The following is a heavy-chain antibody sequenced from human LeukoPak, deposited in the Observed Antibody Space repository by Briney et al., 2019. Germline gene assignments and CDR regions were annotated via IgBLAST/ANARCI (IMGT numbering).Heavy chain of an antibody. CDR2: INPNSSGT. CDR3: AKEGPYSDYVIDY. D-gene: IGHD5-12*01. Sequence: ASVKVSCKASGYTFTGYYMHWVRQAPGQGLEWMGWINPNSSGTNYAQKFQGRVTMTRDTSISTAYMELSRLTSDDTAVYYCAKEGPYSDYVIDYWGQGTLVTVSS. V-gene: IGHV1-2*02. CDR1: GYTFTGYY. J-gene: IGHJ4*02.